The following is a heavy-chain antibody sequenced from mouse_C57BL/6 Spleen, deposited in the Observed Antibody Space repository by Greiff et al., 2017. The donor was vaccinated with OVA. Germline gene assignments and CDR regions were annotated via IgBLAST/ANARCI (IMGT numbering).Heavy chain of an antibody. J-gene: IGHJ1*03. CDR1: GFTFSSYG. D-gene: IGHD1-1*01. CDR3: ARSSYYGSSYRYFDV. V-gene: IGHV5-6*01. CDR2: ISSGGSYT. Sequence: EVQRVESGGDLVKPGGSLKLSCAASGFTFSSYGMSWVRQTPDKRLEWVATISSGGSYTYYPDSVKGRFTISRDNAKNTLYLQMSSLKSEDTAMYYCARSSYYGSSYRYFDVWGTGTTVTVSS.